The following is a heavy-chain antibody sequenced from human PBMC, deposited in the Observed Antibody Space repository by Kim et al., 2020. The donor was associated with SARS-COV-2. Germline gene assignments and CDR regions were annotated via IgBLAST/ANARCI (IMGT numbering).Heavy chain of an antibody. CDR1: GFTFSSYW. V-gene: IGHV3-7*03. D-gene: IGHD3-3*01. Sequence: GGSLRLSCAASGFTFSSYWMSWVRQAPGKGLEWVANIKQDGSEKYYVDSVKGRFTISRDNAKNSLYLQMNSLRAEDTAVYYCARDKGDYDFWSGYSDYWGQGTLVTVSS. CDR3: ARDKGDYDFWSGYSDY. J-gene: IGHJ4*02. CDR2: IKQDGSEK.